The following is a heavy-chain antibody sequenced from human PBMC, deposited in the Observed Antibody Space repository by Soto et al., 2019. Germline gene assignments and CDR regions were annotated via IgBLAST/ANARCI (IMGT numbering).Heavy chain of an antibody. CDR1: GGSISSGGYY. D-gene: IGHD3-3*01. J-gene: IGHJ4*02. CDR3: AAEVGFGPLFDY. CDR2: IYYSGST. V-gene: IGHV4-31*03. Sequence: QVQLQESGPGLVKPSQTLSLTCTVSGGSISSGGYYWSWIRQLPGKGLDYIGYIYYSGSTYYNPSLKSRVTISGDTSKNQFSLRLSSVTAADTAVYYCAAEVGFGPLFDYWGQGTLVTVSS.